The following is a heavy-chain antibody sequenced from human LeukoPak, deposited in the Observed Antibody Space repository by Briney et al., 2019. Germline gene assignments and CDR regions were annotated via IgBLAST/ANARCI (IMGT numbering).Heavy chain of an antibody. V-gene: IGHV3-9*01. CDR1: GFAFGNYA. CDR3: AKDPPCSGGTCYGYFES. Sequence: GGSLGLSCAASGFAFGNYAMHWVRQVPGKGLEWVSGISWSSVSIGYADSVQGRFTISRDNAKKPLYLQMNNLRDEDTAVYYCAKDPPCSGGTCYGYFESWGQGTLVTVSS. CDR2: ISWSSVSI. J-gene: IGHJ4*02. D-gene: IGHD2-15*01.